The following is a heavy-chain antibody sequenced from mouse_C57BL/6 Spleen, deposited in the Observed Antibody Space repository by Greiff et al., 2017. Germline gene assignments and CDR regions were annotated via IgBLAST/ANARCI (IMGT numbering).Heavy chain of an antibody. CDR3: ASPIYYDYDWFAY. D-gene: IGHD2-4*01. V-gene: IGHV1-78*01. CDR1: GYTFTDHT. Sequence: VQLQQSDAELVKPGASVKISCKVSGYTFTDHTIHWMKQRPEQGLEWIGYIYPRDGSTKYNEKFKGKAPLTADKSSSTAYMQLNSLTSEDSAVYFCASPIYYDYDWFAYWGQGTLVTVSA. J-gene: IGHJ3*01. CDR2: IYPRDGST.